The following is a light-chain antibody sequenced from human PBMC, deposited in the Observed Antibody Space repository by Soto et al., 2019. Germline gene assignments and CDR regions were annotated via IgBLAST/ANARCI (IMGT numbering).Light chain of an antibody. V-gene: IGKV1-39*01. Sequence: DIQMTQSPSSLSASVGDRVTITCRASQSIRTFLNWYQQKPGKAPNLLIYAASSLQSGVPSRFSGSGSGTDFTLNISSLQPEDFATYYCQQSDTTPYTFGQGTKVDI. J-gene: IGKJ2*01. CDR1: QSIRTF. CDR2: AAS. CDR3: QQSDTTPYT.